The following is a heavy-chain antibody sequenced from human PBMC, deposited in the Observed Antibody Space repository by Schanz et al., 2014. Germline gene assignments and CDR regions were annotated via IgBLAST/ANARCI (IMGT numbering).Heavy chain of an antibody. D-gene: IGHD6-13*01. V-gene: IGHV1-69*08. CDR3: ATSDLSISAAGT. J-gene: IGHJ4*02. CDR2: IIPILPAS. CDR1: GGIFSSFT. Sequence: QVQLVQSGAEVKKPGSSVKVSCKASGGIFSSFTISWVRQAPGQGREWLGMIIPILPASKYAQKFQGRVTITADKSTNTAYMELNGLRSEDTAVYYCATSDLSISAAGTWGQGTLVTVSS.